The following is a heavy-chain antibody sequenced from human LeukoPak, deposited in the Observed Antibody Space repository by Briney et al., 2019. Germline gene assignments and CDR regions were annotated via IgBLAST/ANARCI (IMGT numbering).Heavy chain of an antibody. J-gene: IGHJ4*02. CDR1: GGSISSYY. V-gene: IGHV4-59*08. CDR3: ARRDDFWSEPFY. D-gene: IGHD3-3*01. Sequence: SETLSLTCTVSGGSISSYYWSWIRQPPGKGLEWIGYIYYSGSTNYNPSLKSRVTISVDTSKNQFSLKLSSVTAADTAVYYCARRDDFWSEPFYWGQGTLVTVSS. CDR2: IYYSGST.